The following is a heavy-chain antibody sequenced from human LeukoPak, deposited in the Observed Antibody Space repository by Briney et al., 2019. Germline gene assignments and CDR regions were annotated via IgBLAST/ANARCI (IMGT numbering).Heavy chain of an antibody. V-gene: IGHV3-21*01. CDR3: ARRDILTGYYPGDAFDI. J-gene: IGHJ3*02. CDR1: KLSFNIYS. D-gene: IGHD3-9*01. CDR2: ISSSSSYI. Sequence: PGGSLRLSCVASKLSFNIYSMNWVRQAPGKGLEWVSFISSSSSYIYYADSVKGRFTVSRDNAKNSLYLQMNSLRAEDTAVYYCARRDILTGYYPGDAFDIWGQGTMVTVSS.